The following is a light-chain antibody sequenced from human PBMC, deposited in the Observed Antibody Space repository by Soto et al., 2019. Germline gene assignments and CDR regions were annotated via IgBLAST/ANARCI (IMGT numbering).Light chain of an antibody. CDR1: QSISSL. J-gene: IGKJ4*01. Sequence: DIQMTQSPSTLSASVGDRVTITCRASQSISSLLAWYQRKPGKAPKLLIYKASSLESGVPSRFSGSGSGTEFTLTISSLQPDDFATYYCQQYNSYPLTFGGGTKVDIK. V-gene: IGKV1-5*03. CDR3: QQYNSYPLT. CDR2: KAS.